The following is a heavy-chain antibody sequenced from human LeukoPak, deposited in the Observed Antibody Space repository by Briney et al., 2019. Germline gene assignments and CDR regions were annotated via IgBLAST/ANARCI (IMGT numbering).Heavy chain of an antibody. CDR3: ARDLGSPRYNWFDP. CDR1: GGSISSYY. D-gene: IGHD6-6*01. CDR2: TYYSGST. V-gene: IGHV4-59*01. Sequence: SETLSLTCTVSGGSISSYYWSWIRQPPGKGLEWIGYTYYSGSTNYNPSLKSRVTISVDTSKNQFSLKLSSVTAADTAVYYCARDLGSPRYNWFDPWGQGTLVTVSS. J-gene: IGHJ5*02.